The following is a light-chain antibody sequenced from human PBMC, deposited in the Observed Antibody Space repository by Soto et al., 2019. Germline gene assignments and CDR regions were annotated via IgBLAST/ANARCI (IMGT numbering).Light chain of an antibody. V-gene: IGKV1-33*01. J-gene: IGKJ1*01. CDR3: QQTYSNLWT. Sequence: DIQMTQSPSSLSASVGDRVTITCQASQDISNYLNWYQQKLGKAPKLLIYDASNLETGVPSRFSGSGSGTDFTFTISSLQPEDIAHYYCQQTYSNLWTFGQGTRVEVK. CDR2: DAS. CDR1: QDISNY.